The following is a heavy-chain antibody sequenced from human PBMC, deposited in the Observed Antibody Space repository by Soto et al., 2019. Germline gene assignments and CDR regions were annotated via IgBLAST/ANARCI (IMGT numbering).Heavy chain of an antibody. V-gene: IGHV3-23*01. CDR1: GFTFSSYA. CDR2: ISGSGGST. J-gene: IGHJ4*02. Sequence: AGGSLRLSCAASGFTFSSYAMSWVRQAPGKGLEWVSAISGSGGSTYYADSVKGRFTISRDNSKNTLYLQMNSLRAEDTAVYYCAKDNGDFGVVGHIDYWGQGTLVTVPQ. CDR3: AKDNGDFGVVGHIDY. D-gene: IGHD3-3*01.